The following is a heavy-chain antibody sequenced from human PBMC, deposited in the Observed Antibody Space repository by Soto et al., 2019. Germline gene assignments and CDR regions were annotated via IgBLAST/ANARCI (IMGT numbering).Heavy chain of an antibody. CDR3: AREGSHSGIVGATGVVDY. CDR1: GGSISSSSYC. D-gene: IGHD1-26*01. Sequence: QLQLQESGPGLVKPSETLSLTCTVSGGSISSSSYCWGWIRQPPGKGLEWIGSIYYSGSTYYNPSLKSRVTISVDTSKNQFSLKLSSVTAADTAVYYCAREGSHSGIVGATGVVDYWGQGTLVTVSS. CDR2: IYYSGST. V-gene: IGHV4-39*02. J-gene: IGHJ4*02.